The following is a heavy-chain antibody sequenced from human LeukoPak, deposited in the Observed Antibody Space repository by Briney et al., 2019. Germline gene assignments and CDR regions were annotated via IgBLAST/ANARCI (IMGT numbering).Heavy chain of an antibody. J-gene: IGHJ4*02. V-gene: IGHV3-33*01. D-gene: IGHD1-7*01. CDR3: ATQISGTAIFDY. CDR2: IWFDGSNK. CDR1: GFTFSSYD. Sequence: AGGSLRLSCAASGFTFSSYDMHWVRQAPGKGLEWVAIIWFDGSNKYYADSVKGRFTVSRDNSKNTLYLQMNSLRAEDTAVYYCATQISGTAIFDYWGQGTVVTVSS.